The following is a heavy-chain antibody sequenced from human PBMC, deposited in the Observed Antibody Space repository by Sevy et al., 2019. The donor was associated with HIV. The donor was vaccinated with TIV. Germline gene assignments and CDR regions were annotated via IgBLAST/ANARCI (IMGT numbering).Heavy chain of an antibody. CDR2: INSDGSIT. Sequence: GGSLRLSCATSGFTFTTYWMHWVHQSPGKGLVWVSRINSDGSITDYADSVKGRFTMSRDNAKSTLYLQMNSLRAEDTAVYYCARDQYSYFDYWGQGTLVTVSS. V-gene: IGHV3-74*01. CDR3: ARDQYSYFDY. CDR1: GFTFTTYW. J-gene: IGHJ4*02. D-gene: IGHD2-15*01.